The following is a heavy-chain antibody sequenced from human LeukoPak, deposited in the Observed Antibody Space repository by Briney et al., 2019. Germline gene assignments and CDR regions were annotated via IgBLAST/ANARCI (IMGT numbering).Heavy chain of an antibody. V-gene: IGHV4-59*01. CDR2: IYYSGST. CDR1: GGSISSYY. Sequence: SETLSHTCTVSGGSISSYYWSWIRQPPGKGLEWIGYIYYSGSTNYNPSLKSRVTISVDTSKNQFSLKLSSVTAADTAVYYCASLQGYYPPHYYYYGMDVWGQGTTVTVSS. D-gene: IGHD3-22*01. J-gene: IGHJ6*02. CDR3: ASLQGYYPPHYYYYGMDV.